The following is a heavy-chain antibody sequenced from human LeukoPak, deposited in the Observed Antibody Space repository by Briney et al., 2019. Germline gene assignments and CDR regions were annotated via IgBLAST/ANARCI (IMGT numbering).Heavy chain of an antibody. Sequence: ASVKVSCKASEYTFTGYYMHWVRQAPGQGLQWMGWINPKGGGTNYAQKFQGRVTMTRDTSINTAYMELSRLRSDDTAVYYCAXXXYGSGVGDAFDIWGQGTMVTVSS. CDR3: AXXXYGSGVGDAFDI. CDR1: EYTFTGYY. CDR2: INPKGGGT. D-gene: IGHD3-10*01. J-gene: IGHJ3*02. V-gene: IGHV1-2*02.